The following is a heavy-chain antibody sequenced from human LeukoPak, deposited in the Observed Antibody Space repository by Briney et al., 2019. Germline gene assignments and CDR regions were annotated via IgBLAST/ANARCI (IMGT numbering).Heavy chain of an antibody. D-gene: IGHD3-10*01. J-gene: IGHJ3*02. CDR3: ASDNRVYGSGSYAFHI. CDR2: ITTSSSHI. Sequence: GGSLRLSCAASGFTFSHYNMNWVRQAPGKGLEWVSSITTSSSHIYYADSVKGRFTISRDNARNSLYLQMNSLRAEDTAVYYCASDNRVYGSGSYAFHIWGQGPMVSVSS. CDR1: GFTFSHYN. V-gene: IGHV3-21*01.